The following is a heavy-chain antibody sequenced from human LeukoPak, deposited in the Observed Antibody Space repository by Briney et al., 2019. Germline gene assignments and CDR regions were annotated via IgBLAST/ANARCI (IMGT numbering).Heavy chain of an antibody. CDR2: IKQDGSEK. CDR3: ARGSNLVY. CDR1: GFIFSSYS. V-gene: IGHV3-7*03. J-gene: IGHJ4*02. Sequence: PGRSLRLSCVASGFIFSSYSVHWVRQAPGKGLEWVANIKQDGSEKYYGDSVKGRFTISRDNAKNSLYLQMNSLRAEDTAVYFCARGSNLVYWGQGTLVTVSS.